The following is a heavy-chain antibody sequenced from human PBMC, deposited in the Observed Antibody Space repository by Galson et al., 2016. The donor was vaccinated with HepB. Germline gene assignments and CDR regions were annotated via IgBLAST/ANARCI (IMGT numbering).Heavy chain of an antibody. CDR2: ITPSGGST. J-gene: IGHJ4*02. Sequence: SVKVSCKASGYIFTSYYMHWVRQAPGQGLEWMGIITPSGGSTNYAQKFQGRVTMTRDTSTSTIYMELSSLRYEDTAIYYCARGYSSSWYSDYWGQGTLVTVSS. D-gene: IGHD6-13*01. CDR1: GYIFTSYY. CDR3: ARGYSSSWYSDY. V-gene: IGHV1-46*01.